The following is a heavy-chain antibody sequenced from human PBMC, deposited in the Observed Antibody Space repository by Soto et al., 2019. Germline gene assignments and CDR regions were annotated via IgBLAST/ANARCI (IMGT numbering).Heavy chain of an antibody. CDR2: ISYDGSNK. D-gene: IGHD6-19*01. Sequence: GGSLRLSCAASGFTFSSYGMHWVRQAPGKGLEWVAVISYDGSNKYYADSVKGRFTISRDNSKNTLYLQMNSLRAEDTAVYYCAKGPTGYSSGWYGLYFDYWGQGTLVTVSS. CDR1: GFTFSSYG. V-gene: IGHV3-30*18. J-gene: IGHJ4*02. CDR3: AKGPTGYSSGWYGLYFDY.